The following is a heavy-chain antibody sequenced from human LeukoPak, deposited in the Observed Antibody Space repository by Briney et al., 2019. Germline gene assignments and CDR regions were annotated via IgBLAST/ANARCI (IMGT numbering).Heavy chain of an antibody. CDR1: GFTFSSYE. J-gene: IGHJ5*02. D-gene: IGHD2-2*02. Sequence: GGSLRLSCAASGFTFSSYEMNWVRQAPGKGLEWVSYISSSGSTIYYADSVKGRFTISRDNAKNSLYLQMNSLRAEDTAVYYCARDVGYCSSTSCYTVWFDPWGQGTLVTVSS. CDR2: ISSSGSTI. V-gene: IGHV3-48*03. CDR3: ARDVGYCSSTSCYTVWFDP.